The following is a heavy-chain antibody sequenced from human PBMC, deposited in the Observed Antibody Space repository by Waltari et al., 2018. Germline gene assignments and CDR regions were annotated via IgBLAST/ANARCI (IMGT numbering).Heavy chain of an antibody. CDR2: IKQDGSEV. J-gene: IGHJ5*02. CDR3: ARDPSNLYGVTRWFDP. CDR1: GFTFSSHW. Sequence: EVQLVESGGGLVQPGGSLRLSCAASGFTFSSHWMRWVRQAPGKGLEWVANIKQDGSEVHYVDSVKGRFTISRSNSNNLVFLQMNSLRVEDTAVYYCARDPSNLYGVTRWFDPWGQGTLVTVSS. V-gene: IGHV3-7*01. D-gene: IGHD4-17*01.